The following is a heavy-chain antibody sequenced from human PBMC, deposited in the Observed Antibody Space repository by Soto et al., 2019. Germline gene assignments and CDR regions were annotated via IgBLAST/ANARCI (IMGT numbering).Heavy chain of an antibody. D-gene: IGHD2-21*01. CDR1: GGSISSGGYS. CDR3: ARVPGYSIGDL. J-gene: IGHJ2*01. V-gene: IGHV4-30-2*01. CDR2: IYHSGST. Sequence: PSETLSLTCAVAGGSISSGGYSWSWIRQPPGKGLEWIGYIYHSGSTYYNPSLKSRVTISVDRSKNQFSLKLSSVTAADTAVYYCARVPGYSIGDLWGRGTLVTVSS.